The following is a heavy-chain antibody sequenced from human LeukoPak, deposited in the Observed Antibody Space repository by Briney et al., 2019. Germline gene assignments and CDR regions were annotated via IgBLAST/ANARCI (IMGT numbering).Heavy chain of an antibody. J-gene: IGHJ4*02. V-gene: IGHV1-46*01. CDR1: GYTFTTYY. D-gene: IGHD4-17*01. Sequence: ASVKVSCKASGYTFTTYYMSWVRQAPGQGLEWMGVINPSGGRTTYAQKFQGRVTMSRDTSTSTVYMELSSLRSEDTAVYYCARGMTTVTAETALGFWGQGTLVTVSS. CDR3: ARGMTTVTAETALGF. CDR2: INPSGGRT.